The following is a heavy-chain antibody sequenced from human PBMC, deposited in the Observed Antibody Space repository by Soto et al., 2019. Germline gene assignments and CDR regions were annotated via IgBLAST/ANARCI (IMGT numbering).Heavy chain of an antibody. CDR3: VLGHYDFWSGYKLENWFDP. D-gene: IGHD3-3*01. CDR1: GYTLTELS. J-gene: IGHJ5*02. CDR2: FDPEDGET. Sequence: GASVKVSCKVSGYTLTELSMHWVRQAPGKGLEWMGGFDPEDGETIYAQKFQGRVTMTEDTSTDTAYMELSSLRSEDMAVYYCVLGHYDFWSGYKLENWFDPWGQGTLVTVSS. V-gene: IGHV1-24*01.